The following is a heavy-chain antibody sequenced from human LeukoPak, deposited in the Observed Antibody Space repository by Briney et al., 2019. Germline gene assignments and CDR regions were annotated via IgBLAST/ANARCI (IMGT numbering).Heavy chain of an antibody. CDR2: IVVGSGNT. CDR3: AAFDYGGNFDAFDI. D-gene: IGHD4-23*01. CDR1: GFTFTGSA. V-gene: IGHV1-58*02. J-gene: IGHJ3*02. Sequence: GTSVKVSCKASGFTFTGSAMQWVRQARGQRLVWIGWIVVGSGNTNYAQKFQERVTITRDMSTSTAYMQLSSLRSEDTAVYYCAAFDYGGNFDAFDIWGQGTMVTVSS.